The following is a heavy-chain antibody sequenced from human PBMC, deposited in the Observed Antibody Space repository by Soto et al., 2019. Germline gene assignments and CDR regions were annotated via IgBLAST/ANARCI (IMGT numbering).Heavy chain of an antibody. V-gene: IGHV1-58*02. J-gene: IGHJ4*02. D-gene: IGHD2-2*01. Sequence: VKVSCKASGFTFTNSAMQWVRQASGERLEWIGWIVVGSGNTNYAQKIQERVTIIRDMSTSTSYMELSSLTSEDTAVYYCVLCTTTSCYGKFDYWGQGTLVTVSS. CDR1: GFTFTNSA. CDR2: IVVGSGNT. CDR3: VLCTTTSCYGKFDY.